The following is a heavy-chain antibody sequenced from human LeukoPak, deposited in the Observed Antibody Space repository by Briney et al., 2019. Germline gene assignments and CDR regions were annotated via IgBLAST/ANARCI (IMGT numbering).Heavy chain of an antibody. CDR3: AREVNPQNFDY. Sequence: GGSLRLSCAASRFTFSSYGMHWVRQAPGKGLEWVAVIWYDGSNKYYADSVKGRFTISRDNSKNTLYLQMNSLRAEDTAVYYCAREVNPQNFDYWGQGTLVTVSS. V-gene: IGHV3-33*01. CDR1: RFTFSSYG. D-gene: IGHD4-23*01. CDR2: IWYDGSNK. J-gene: IGHJ4*02.